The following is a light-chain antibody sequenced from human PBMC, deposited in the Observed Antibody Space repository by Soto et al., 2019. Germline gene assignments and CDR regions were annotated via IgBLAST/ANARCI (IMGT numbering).Light chain of an antibody. CDR3: QKYTNVPA. Sequence: DIQRTQSPSSLSASVGDRVTITCRASQGISNYLAWYQQIPGKVPKLLLSAASTLQSGVPSLFSGSGSGTDFTLTIDTGQPEDVATYYCQKYTNVPAFGGGTKVEIK. CDR2: AAS. J-gene: IGKJ4*01. V-gene: IGKV1-27*01. CDR1: QGISNY.